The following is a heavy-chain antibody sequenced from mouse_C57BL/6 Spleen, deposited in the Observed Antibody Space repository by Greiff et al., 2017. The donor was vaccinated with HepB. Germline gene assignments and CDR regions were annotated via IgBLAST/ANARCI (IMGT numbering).Heavy chain of an antibody. J-gene: IGHJ4*01. V-gene: IGHV1-69*01. Sequence: VQLQQSGAELVMPGASVKLSCKASGYTFTSYWMHWVKQRPGQGLEWIGEIDPSDSYTNYNQKFKGKSTLTVDKSSSTAYMQLSSLTSEESAVYYCALTRSMDYWGQGTSVTVSS. CDR2: IDPSDSYT. CDR3: ALTRSMDY. CDR1: GYTFTSYW. D-gene: IGHD1-1*01.